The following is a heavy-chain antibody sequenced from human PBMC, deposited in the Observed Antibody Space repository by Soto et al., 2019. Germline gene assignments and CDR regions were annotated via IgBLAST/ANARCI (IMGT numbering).Heavy chain of an antibody. CDR1: RFTVSSNY. D-gene: IGHD2-15*01. CDR2: IYSGGST. Sequence: GGTLRLSCAASRFTVSSNYMTWVRQAPGKRLEWVSVIYSGGSTYYADSVKGRFTIARDNSKNTLYLQMNSLRAEDTAVYYCARDHSDIQHYYYCVDFSGQATSVTVFS. J-gene: IGHJ6*02. CDR3: ARDHSDIQHYYYCVDF. V-gene: IGHV3-53*01.